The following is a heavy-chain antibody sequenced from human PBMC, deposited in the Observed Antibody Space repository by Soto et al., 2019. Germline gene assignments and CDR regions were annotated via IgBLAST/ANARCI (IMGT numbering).Heavy chain of an antibody. CDR2: IYSGGNT. D-gene: IGHD6-25*01. Sequence: EVQLVESGGGLIQPGGSLRLSCAASGFTVSSHYMSWVRQAPGKGLECVSIIYSGGNTYYADSVKGRFTISRDPSKNTLSLQMNSVRAGDTAVYYCARHSVDEQRIDYWGQGTLVGVSS. V-gene: IGHV3-53*01. CDR1: GFTVSSHY. J-gene: IGHJ4*02. CDR3: ARHSVDEQRIDY.